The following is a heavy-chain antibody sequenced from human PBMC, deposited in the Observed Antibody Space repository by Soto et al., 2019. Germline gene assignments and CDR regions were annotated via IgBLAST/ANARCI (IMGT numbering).Heavy chain of an antibody. J-gene: IGHJ2*01. CDR3: ARDPSSNYYDSSGYYSLMWYFDL. V-gene: IGHV1-46*01. D-gene: IGHD3-22*01. Sequence: QVQLVQSGAEVKKPGASVKVSCKASGYTFTSYYMHWVRQAPGQGLEWMGIINPSGGSTSYAQKYQGRVTMTRDTPTSTVHMELSSLRSEDTAVYYCARDPSSNYYDSSGYYSLMWYFDLWGRGTLVIVSS. CDR2: INPSGGST. CDR1: GYTFTSYY.